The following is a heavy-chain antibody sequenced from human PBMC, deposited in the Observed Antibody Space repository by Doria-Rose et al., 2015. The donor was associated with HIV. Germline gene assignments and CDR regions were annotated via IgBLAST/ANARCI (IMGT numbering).Heavy chain of an antibody. D-gene: IGHD3-3*01. V-gene: IGHV4-38-2*02. CDR2: IHHSGTT. CDR1: GYSISSGYY. Sequence: VQLQESGPGLVKPSETLSLTCTVSGYSISSGYYWGWIRQPPGKGLEWIGSIHHSGTTYYNPSLKSRVPISVDTSKNQFSLKLSSVTAADTAVYYCARSLQFLEWLFNTEGDWYFDLWGRGTLVTVSS. J-gene: IGHJ2*01. CDR3: ARSLQFLEWLFNTEGDWYFDL.